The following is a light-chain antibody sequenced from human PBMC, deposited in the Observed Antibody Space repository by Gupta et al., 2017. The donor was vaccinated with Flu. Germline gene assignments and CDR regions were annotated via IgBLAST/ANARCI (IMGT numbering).Light chain of an antibody. J-gene: IGKJ1*01. Sequence: DSLAVSLGERATINCKSSQSVFYSSNNKNYLAWYQQKPGQPPKLLIYWASTRESGVPDRFSGSGSGKDFTLTISSLQAEDVAVYYCQQYYSTPLTFGQGSKVEIK. CDR2: WAS. CDR1: QSVFYSSNNKNY. CDR3: QQYYSTPLT. V-gene: IGKV4-1*01.